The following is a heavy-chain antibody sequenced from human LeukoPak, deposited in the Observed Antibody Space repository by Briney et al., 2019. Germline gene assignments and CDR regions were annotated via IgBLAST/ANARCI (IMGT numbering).Heavy chain of an antibody. V-gene: IGHV5-51*01. Sequence: GESLKISCKASGYSFTNYWIGWVRQMPGKGLEWMGIIYPDDSDTRYSPSFQGQVTISADKSISTAYLQWSSLKASDTAMYYCARPAGRWLANPTSYYFDYWGQGTLVTVSS. D-gene: IGHD6-19*01. J-gene: IGHJ4*02. CDR3: ARPAGRWLANPTSYYFDY. CDR1: GYSFTNYW. CDR2: IYPDDSDT.